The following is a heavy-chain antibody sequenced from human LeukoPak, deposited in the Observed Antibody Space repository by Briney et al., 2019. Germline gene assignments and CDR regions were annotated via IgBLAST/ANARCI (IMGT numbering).Heavy chain of an antibody. CDR3: VRGYSFGPYGMDV. Sequence: SASRFPITSYAMHWESQAPGQGLKYVSAISDSGGSTYYADSVKGRFTISRDNSKNTLYLQMSSLRAEDTAVYFCVRGYSFGPYGMDVWGQGTTVTVSS. CDR1: RFPITSYA. V-gene: IGHV3-64D*09. J-gene: IGHJ6*02. D-gene: IGHD2-15*01. CDR2: ISDSGGST.